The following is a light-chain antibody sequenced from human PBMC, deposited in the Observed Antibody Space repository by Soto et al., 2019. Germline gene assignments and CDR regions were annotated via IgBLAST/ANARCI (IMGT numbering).Light chain of an antibody. V-gene: IGLV6-57*01. CDR1: SGSIASNY. J-gene: IGLJ3*02. Sequence: QSVSESPGKTVIISCTRSSGSIASNYVQWYQQRPGSSPTTVIYEDNQRPSGVPDRFSGSIDSSSNSASLTISGLETEDEADYFCQSYDATNQVFGGGTQLTVL. CDR2: EDN. CDR3: QSYDATNQV.